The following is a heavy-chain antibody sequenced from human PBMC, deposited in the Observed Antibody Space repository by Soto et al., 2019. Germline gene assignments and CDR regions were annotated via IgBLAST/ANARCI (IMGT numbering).Heavy chain of an antibody. D-gene: IGHD2-2*01. CDR2: INPLSGIS. J-gene: IGHJ4*02. V-gene: IGHV1-69*09. CDR3: ATPACAATWCSPSHNLDN. Sequence: QVQLVQSGAEVKKPESSVKVSCKTSGGTFVRHVISWVRQAPGQGPEWMGKINPLSGISNYAQKFQDRVTFTADTDSSTAYMELSSLRSDDTAVYYCATPACAATWCSPSHNLDNWGQGTLVTVSS. CDR1: GGTFVRHV.